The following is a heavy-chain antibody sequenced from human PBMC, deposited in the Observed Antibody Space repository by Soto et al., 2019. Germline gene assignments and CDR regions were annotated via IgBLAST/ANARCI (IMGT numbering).Heavy chain of an antibody. CDR1: GFTFSSYG. CDR2: ISYDGSNK. CDR3: AKGRWLQDYYGMDV. V-gene: IGHV3-30*18. J-gene: IGHJ6*02. D-gene: IGHD5-12*01. Sequence: QVQLVESGGGVVQPGRSLRLSCAASGFTFSSYGMHWVRQAPGKGLEWVAVISYDGSNKYYADSVKGRFTISRDNSKNTLYLQMNSLRAEDTAVYYCAKGRWLQDYYGMDVWGQGTTVTDSS.